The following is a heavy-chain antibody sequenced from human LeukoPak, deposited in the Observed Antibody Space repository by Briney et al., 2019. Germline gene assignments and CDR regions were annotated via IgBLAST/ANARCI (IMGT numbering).Heavy chain of an antibody. J-gene: IGHJ4*02. D-gene: IGHD3-16*01. CDR3: ARDSGYDYVWGSLDY. CDR1: GFTVSSNY. V-gene: IGHV3-66*01. Sequence: GGSLRLSCAASGFTVSSNYMSWVRQAPGKGLEWVPVIYSGGSTYYADSVKGRFTISRDNSKNTLYLQMNSLRAEDTAVYYCARDSGYDYVWGSLDYWGQGTLVTVSS. CDR2: IYSGGST.